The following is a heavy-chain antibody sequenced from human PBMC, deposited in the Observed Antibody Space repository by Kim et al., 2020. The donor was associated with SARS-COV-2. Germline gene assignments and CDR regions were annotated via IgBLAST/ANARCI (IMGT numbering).Heavy chain of an antibody. CDR1: GYTFTSYY. V-gene: IGHV1-46*01. J-gene: IGHJ5*01. Sequence: ASVKVSCKTSGYTFTSYYMQWVRQAPGQGLEWMGIIDPTGGSTTYAQKFQGRVTMTRDASTSTVYVELSSLISDDTAVYYCARAGVAAVWFDSWGQGTLVTVSS. CDR2: IDPTGGST. D-gene: IGHD6-13*01. CDR3: ARAGVAAVWFDS.